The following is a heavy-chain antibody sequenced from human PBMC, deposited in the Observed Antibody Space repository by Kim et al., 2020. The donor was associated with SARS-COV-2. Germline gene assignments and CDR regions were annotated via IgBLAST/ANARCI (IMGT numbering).Heavy chain of an antibody. CDR2: IYYSGSA. Sequence: SETLSLTCSVSGGSISRGSYYWGWIRQPPGKGLEWIGTIYYSGSAYYNPSLKSRITISVDTSKNQFSLKLTSVTAADTSLYYCARENVVGDNFRGDFDIWGQGTLVTVSS. J-gene: IGHJ3*02. V-gene: IGHV4-39*07. CDR1: GGSISRGSYY. D-gene: IGHD1-26*01. CDR3: ARENVVGDNFRGDFDI.